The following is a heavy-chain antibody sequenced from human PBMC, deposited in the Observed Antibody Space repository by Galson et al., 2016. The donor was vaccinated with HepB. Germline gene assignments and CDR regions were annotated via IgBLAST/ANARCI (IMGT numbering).Heavy chain of an antibody. J-gene: IGHJ4*02. V-gene: IGHV4-39*07. CDR1: GGSITRTSDY. CDR3: ARDGSATMRGLKY. Sequence: TLSLTCSVSGGSITRTSDYWGWIRQPPGKGLEWIGSFYYNGTTYYNPSLKSRVTISVDTSKNQFSLKLSSVTAADTAVYYCARDGSATMRGLKYWGQGTLVTVSS. D-gene: IGHD3-10*01. CDR2: FYYNGTT.